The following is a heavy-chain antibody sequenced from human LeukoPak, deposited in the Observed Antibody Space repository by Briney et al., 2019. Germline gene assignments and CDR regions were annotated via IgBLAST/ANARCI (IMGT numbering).Heavy chain of an antibody. V-gene: IGHV4-34*01. D-gene: IGHD3-22*01. CDR2: INHSGST. CDR3: ARFTPDYYDSSGYYFDY. CDR1: GVSFSGYY. J-gene: IGHJ4*02. Sequence: SETLSLTCAVYGVSFSGYYWSWIRQPPGKGLEWIGEINHSGSTNYNPSLKSRVTISVDTSKNQFSLKLSSVTAADTAVYYCARFTPDYYDSSGYYFDYWGQGTLVTVSS.